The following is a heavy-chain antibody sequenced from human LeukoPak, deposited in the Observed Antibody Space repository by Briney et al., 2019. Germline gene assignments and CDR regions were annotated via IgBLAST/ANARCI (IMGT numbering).Heavy chain of an antibody. CDR3: ARGGDILTGYRYFDY. CDR1: GFTFIDYS. V-gene: IGHV3-66*02. Sequence: GGSLRLSCAASGFTFIDYSMNWVRQAPGKGLEWVSVIYSGGSTYYADSVKGRFTISRDNSKNTLYLQMNSLRAEDTAVYYCARGGDILTGYRYFDYWGQGTLVTVSS. CDR2: IYSGGST. D-gene: IGHD3-9*01. J-gene: IGHJ4*02.